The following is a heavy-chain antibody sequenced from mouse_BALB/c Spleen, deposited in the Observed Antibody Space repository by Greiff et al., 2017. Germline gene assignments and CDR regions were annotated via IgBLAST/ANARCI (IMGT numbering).Heavy chain of an antibody. CDR3: ASGYYGSSYRAMDY. Sequence: EVKLMESGAELVKPGASVKLSCTASGFNIKDTYMHWVKQRPEQGLEWIGRIDPANGNTKYDPKFQGKATITADTSSNTAYLQLSSLTSEDTAVYYCASGYYGSSYRAMDYWGQGTSVTVSS. CDR2: IDPANGNT. CDR1: GFNIKDTY. D-gene: IGHD1-1*01. J-gene: IGHJ4*01. V-gene: IGHV14-3*02.